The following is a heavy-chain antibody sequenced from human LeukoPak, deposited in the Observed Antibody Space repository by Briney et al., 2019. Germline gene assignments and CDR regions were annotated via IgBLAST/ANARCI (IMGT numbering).Heavy chain of an antibody. D-gene: IGHD3-22*01. CDR3: ARRRYYDGSGYLE. CDR1: GDSVSRSDSY. CDR2: IYYSGRT. V-gene: IGHV4-39*01. Sequence: SETLSLTCSVSGDSVSRSDSYWDWIRQPPGKWLEWIGTIYYSGRTYYSPSLKSRVTMSVDPSNNQFSLNLRSVTAADTAVYYCARRRYYDGSGYLEWGQGTLLSVSS. J-gene: IGHJ1*01.